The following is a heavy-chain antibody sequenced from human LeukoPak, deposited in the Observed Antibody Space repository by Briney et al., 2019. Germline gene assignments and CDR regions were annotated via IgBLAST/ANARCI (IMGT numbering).Heavy chain of an antibody. CDR1: GFTFSSYA. CDR2: ISYDGSNK. D-gene: IGHD3-10*01. CDR3: ALLWFGEFEAFDY. Sequence: AGGSLRLSCAASGFTFSSYAMHWVRQAPGKGLEWVAVISYDGSNKYYADSVKGRFTISRDNSKNTLYLQMNSLRAEDTAVYYCALLWFGEFEAFDYWGQGTLVTVSS. J-gene: IGHJ4*02. V-gene: IGHV3-30-3*01.